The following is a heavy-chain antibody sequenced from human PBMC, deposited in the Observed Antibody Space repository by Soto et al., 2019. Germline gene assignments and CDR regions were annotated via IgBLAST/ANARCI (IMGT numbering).Heavy chain of an antibody. V-gene: IGHV3-49*05. CDR2: IRSKAYGGTT. D-gene: IGHD1-26*01. CDR3: TRALQLRIVGAYFEY. Sequence: EVQLVESGGGLVKPGRSLRLSCTASGFTFGDYAMSWFRQAPGKGLEWVGFIRSKAYGGTTEYAASVKGRFTISRDDSKSIAYLQMHSLKTEDTAVYYCTRALQLRIVGAYFEYWGQGTLVTVSS. J-gene: IGHJ4*02. CDR1: GFTFGDYA.